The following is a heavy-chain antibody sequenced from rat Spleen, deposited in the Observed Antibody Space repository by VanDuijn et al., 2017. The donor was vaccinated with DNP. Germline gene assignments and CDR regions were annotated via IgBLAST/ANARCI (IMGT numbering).Heavy chain of an antibody. CDR2: IWGHGST. CDR3: TRESWGYVMDA. CDR1: GFSLTNYG. D-gene: IGHD5-1*01. J-gene: IGHJ4*01. Sequence: QVQLKESGPVLVQASETLSLTCTVSGFSLTNYGVIWVRQSPGKGLEWMGIIWGHGSTDYNSALKSRLSINRDTYKSQIFLKMNSRQTDNTAIYYCTRESWGYVMDAWGQGASVTVSS. V-gene: IGHV2S75*01.